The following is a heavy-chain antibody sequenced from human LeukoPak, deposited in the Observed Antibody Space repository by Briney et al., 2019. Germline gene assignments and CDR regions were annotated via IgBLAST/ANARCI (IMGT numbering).Heavy chain of an antibody. CDR3: ARGNPLEYYYDSSGYVDY. Sequence: ASVKVSCKASGYTVTSYDINWVRQATGQGLEWMGWMNPNSGNTGYAQKFQGRVTMTRNTSISTAYMELSSLRSEDTAVYYCARGNPLEYYYDSSGYVDYWGQGTLVTVSS. J-gene: IGHJ4*02. D-gene: IGHD3-22*01. CDR2: MNPNSGNT. CDR1: GYTVTSYD. V-gene: IGHV1-8*01.